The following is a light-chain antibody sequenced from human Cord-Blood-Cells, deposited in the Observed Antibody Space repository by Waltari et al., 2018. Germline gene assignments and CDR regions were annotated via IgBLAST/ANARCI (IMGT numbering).Light chain of an antibody. CDR1: SSDVGGYNY. Sequence: QSALTQPRSVSGSPGQSVTISCTGTSSDVGGYNYVSWYQRHPGKAPKLMIYDVSKRPSGVPDRFSGSKSGNTASLTISGLQAEDEADYYCCSYAGSVFGGGTKLTVL. J-gene: IGLJ2*01. CDR2: DVS. V-gene: IGLV2-11*01. CDR3: CSYAGSV.